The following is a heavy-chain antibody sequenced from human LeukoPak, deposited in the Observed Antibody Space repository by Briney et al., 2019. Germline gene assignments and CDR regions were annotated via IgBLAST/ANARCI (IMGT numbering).Heavy chain of an antibody. V-gene: IGHV3-74*01. D-gene: IGHD6-13*01. CDR1: GFTFSSFW. CDR3: TRGKRNSSSSPLHY. J-gene: IGHJ4*02. Sequence: GGSLRLSCAASGFTFSSFWMHWVRQAPGKGLVWVSRINSDGFSTSYADSVKGRFTISRDNAKNTVYLQMNSLRAEDTAVYYCTRGKRNSSSSPLHYWGQGTLVTVSS. CDR2: INSDGFST.